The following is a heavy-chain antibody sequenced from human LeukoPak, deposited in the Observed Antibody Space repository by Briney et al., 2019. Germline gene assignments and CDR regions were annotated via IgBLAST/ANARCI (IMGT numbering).Heavy chain of an antibody. CDR1: GFTFSNYG. CDR2: ISFDGGNK. CDR3: ARDWYLFDY. Sequence: GGSLRLSCTASGFTFSNYGMHWVRQAPGKGLEWVAVISFDGGNKFYADSVKGRFTVSRDNSKNTLYLQLGSVRAEDTALYYCARDWYLFDYWGQGSLVTVSS. V-gene: IGHV3-30*03. J-gene: IGHJ4*02. D-gene: IGHD6-13*01.